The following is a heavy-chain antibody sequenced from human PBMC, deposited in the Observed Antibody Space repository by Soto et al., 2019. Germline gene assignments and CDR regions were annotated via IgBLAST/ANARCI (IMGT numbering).Heavy chain of an antibody. CDR2: IITLFGTA. CDR3: ARAVGYGDFSAALLD. Sequence: VQLMQSGAEVKQPGSSVKVSCKASGGTFSSHSINWVRQAPGQGLEWMGGIITLFGTANYAQNFQGRLTITADQSTSTAYMELNSLRSDDTAVYSCARAVGYGDFSAALLDWGQGTLVTVSS. D-gene: IGHD4-17*01. CDR1: GGTFSSHS. J-gene: IGHJ4*02. V-gene: IGHV1-69*01.